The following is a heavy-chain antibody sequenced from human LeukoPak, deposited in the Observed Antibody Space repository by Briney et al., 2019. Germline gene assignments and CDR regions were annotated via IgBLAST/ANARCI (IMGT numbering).Heavy chain of an antibody. V-gene: IGHV3-53*01. CDR2: IYRGGST. CDR1: GFTVSSYY. CDR3: ARGLNTYDSSGFYLF. Sequence: AGSLRLSCAASGFTVSSYYMSWVRQAPGKGLEWVSIIYRGGSTHYADSVKGRFTISRDNSKNTVYLQMNSLRAEDTAVYYCARGLNTYDSSGFYLFWGQGTLVTVSS. D-gene: IGHD3-22*01. J-gene: IGHJ4*02.